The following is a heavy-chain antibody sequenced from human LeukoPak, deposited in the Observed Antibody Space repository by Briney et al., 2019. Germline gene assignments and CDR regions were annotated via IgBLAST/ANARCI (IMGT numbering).Heavy chain of an antibody. CDR3: AKDVGYSTAYCDS. D-gene: IGHD6-13*01. CDR2: ISWNSGSV. J-gene: IGHJ4*02. Sequence: GGSLRLSCAAPGFTFDDYAMHWVRQAPGKGLEWVSGISWNSGSVGYADSVKGRFTISRDNAKNSLYLQMNSLTEEDTALYYCAKDVGYSTAYCDSWGQGTLVTVSS. CDR1: GFTFDDYA. V-gene: IGHV3-9*01.